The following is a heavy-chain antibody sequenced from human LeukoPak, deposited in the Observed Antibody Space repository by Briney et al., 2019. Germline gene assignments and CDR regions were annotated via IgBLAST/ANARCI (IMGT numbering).Heavy chain of an antibody. CDR2: INPNTGDT. CDR1: GYTFTGYY. Sequence: ASVKVSCKASGYTFTGYYMHWVRQAPGQGLEWMGWINPNTGDTNYAQKFQGRVTMTRDTSITTVYMEISRLTSDDTAVYYCAKDRVGGIRGVIIHFDYWGQGTLVTVSS. CDR3: AKDRVGGIRGVIIHFDY. V-gene: IGHV1-2*02. J-gene: IGHJ4*02. D-gene: IGHD3-10*01.